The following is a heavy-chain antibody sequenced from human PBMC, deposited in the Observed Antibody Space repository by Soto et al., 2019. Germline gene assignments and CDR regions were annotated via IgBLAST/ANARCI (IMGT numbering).Heavy chain of an antibody. CDR3: ARGHYYYAMDV. J-gene: IGHJ6*02. CDR1: GGSVSSGVFS. Sequence: QLKLQESGSGVVKPSQTLSLTCAVSGGSVSSGVFSWNWIRQPPGQGLEWIGYISHCGSRHYTPSHRGRVSIPVDRSTNVISLNFTSMTPADTAVYFCARGHYYYAMDVWGQGTTVTVSS. V-gene: IGHV4-30-2*01. CDR2: ISHCGSR.